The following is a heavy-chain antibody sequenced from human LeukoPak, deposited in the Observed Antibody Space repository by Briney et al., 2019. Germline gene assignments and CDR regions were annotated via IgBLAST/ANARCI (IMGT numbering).Heavy chain of an antibody. CDR3: ATGWGGFDY. J-gene: IGHJ4*02. Sequence: RRSLRLSCARYGFPFSSHGMNWVRQAPGNGIGWVGLIKSKTDGGTTDYAGPVKGRFNISRDDSKNMLYLQMNSLKTEDTAVYFCATGWGGFDYWGQGTLVTVSS. CDR1: GFPFSSHG. V-gene: IGHV3-15*01. D-gene: IGHD3-10*01. CDR2: IKSKTDGGTT.